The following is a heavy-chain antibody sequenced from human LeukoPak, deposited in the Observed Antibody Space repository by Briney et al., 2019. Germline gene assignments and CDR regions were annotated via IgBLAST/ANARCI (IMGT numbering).Heavy chain of an antibody. J-gene: IGHJ4*02. CDR3: AKDWSYSRHLDY. CDR1: GFTFSSYA. Sequence: GGSLRLSCAASGFTFSSYAMSWVRQAPGKGLEWVSAISGSGGSTYYADSVKGRFTISRDNSKNTLYLQMNSLRAEDTAVYYRAKDWSYSRHLDYWGQGTLVTVSS. V-gene: IGHV3-23*01. CDR2: ISGSGGST. D-gene: IGHD1-26*01.